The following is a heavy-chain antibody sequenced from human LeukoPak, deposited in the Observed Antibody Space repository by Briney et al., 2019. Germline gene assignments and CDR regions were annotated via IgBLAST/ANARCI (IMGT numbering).Heavy chain of an antibody. J-gene: IGHJ4*02. V-gene: IGHV3-11*04. Sequence: GGSLRLSCAASGFTFSDYYMSWIRQAPGQGPEWISYISSSDNSIFYADSVKGRFTISRDNSKNTLYLQMNSLRAEDTAVYYCAKAGYSYGLPADYWGQGTLVTVSS. CDR2: ISSSDNSI. CDR1: GFTFSDYY. D-gene: IGHD5-18*01. CDR3: AKAGYSYGLPADY.